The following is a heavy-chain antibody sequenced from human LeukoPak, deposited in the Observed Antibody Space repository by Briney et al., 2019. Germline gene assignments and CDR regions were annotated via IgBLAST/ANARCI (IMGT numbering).Heavy chain of an antibody. V-gene: IGHV3-30-3*01. CDR1: GFTFSSYA. CDR3: ARDTYRFFDL. Sequence: GGSLRLSCAASGFTFSSYAMHWVRQAPGKGLEWVAVISYDGSNKYYADSVKGRFTISRDNSKSTLYLQMNSLRAEDTAVYYCARDTYRFFDLWGRGTLVTVSS. CDR2: ISYDGSNK. J-gene: IGHJ2*01.